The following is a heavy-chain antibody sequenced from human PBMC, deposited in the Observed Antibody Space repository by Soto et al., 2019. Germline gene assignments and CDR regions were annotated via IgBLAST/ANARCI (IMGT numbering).Heavy chain of an antibody. CDR3: ARPLAVAPENPYYYYYYGMDV. CDR1: GFPFSGSA. D-gene: IGHD6-19*01. J-gene: IGHJ6*02. CDR2: ISCSGDGT. V-gene: IGHV3-23*01. Sequence: GGSLRLSCAVSGFPFSGSAMSWVRQAPGKGLEWVSSISCSGDGTYYADSVKGRFTISRDNSKNTLYLQMSSLRVEDTAVYYCARPLAVAPENPYYYYYYGMDVWGQGTTGTVSS.